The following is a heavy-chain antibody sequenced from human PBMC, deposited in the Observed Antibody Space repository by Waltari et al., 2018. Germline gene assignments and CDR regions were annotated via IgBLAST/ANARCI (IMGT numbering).Heavy chain of an antibody. Sequence: EVQLVESGGGLVQPGESLRLSCVASGLSFSSHWIHWVRQAPGKGLVWVSRINSIGTSTDYADSVKGRFTISRDNAKNTVYLQMSSLRVEDTAVYYCTTGASGFDPWGQGALVRVSS. V-gene: IGHV3-74*01. J-gene: IGHJ5*02. D-gene: IGHD1-1*01. CDR3: TTGASGFDP. CDR1: GLSFSSHW. CDR2: INSIGTST.